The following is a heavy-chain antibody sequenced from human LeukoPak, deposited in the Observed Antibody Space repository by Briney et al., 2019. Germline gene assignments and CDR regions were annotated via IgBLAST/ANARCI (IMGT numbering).Heavy chain of an antibody. Sequence: SETLSLTCTVSGGSISSGSYYWSWIRQPAGKGLEWIGRIYTSGSTNYNPSLKSRVTISVDTSKNQFSLKLSSVTAADTAVYYCARGDYYDSSGYYVDYWGQGTLVTVSS. J-gene: IGHJ4*02. D-gene: IGHD3-22*01. V-gene: IGHV4-61*02. CDR3: ARGDYYDSSGYYVDY. CDR1: GGSISSGSYY. CDR2: IYTSGST.